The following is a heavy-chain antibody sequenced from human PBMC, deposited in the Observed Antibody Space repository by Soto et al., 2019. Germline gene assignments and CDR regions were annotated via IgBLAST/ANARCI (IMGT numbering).Heavy chain of an antibody. V-gene: IGHV3-15*04. CDR3: XXYGEFSLVH. D-gene: IGHD3-10*01. Sequence: EAQVVESGGGLVKPGGSLRLSCVASGFIFSNAWMTXFRQAPGKGLEWVGRIVSRAEGAKTDYAAAVKGRFTISRDDSKNTLYLQMDSLKIEDTAIYYCXXYGEFSLVHRGQGTPVTVSS. CDR2: IVSRAEGAKT. CDR1: GFIFSNAW. J-gene: IGHJ4*02.